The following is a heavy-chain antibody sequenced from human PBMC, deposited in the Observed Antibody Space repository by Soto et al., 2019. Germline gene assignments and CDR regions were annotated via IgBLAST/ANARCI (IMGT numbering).Heavy chain of an antibody. CDR3: ARYMVATISGPAYYFDY. J-gene: IGHJ4*02. D-gene: IGHD5-12*01. CDR2: ISYDGSNK. CDR1: GFTFSSYA. V-gene: IGHV3-30-3*01. Sequence: GGSLRLSCAASGFTFSSYAMHWVRQAPGKGLEWVAVISYDGSNKYYADSVKGRFTISRDNSKNTLYLQMNSLRAEDTAVYYCARYMVATISGPAYYFDYWGQGTLVTVSS.